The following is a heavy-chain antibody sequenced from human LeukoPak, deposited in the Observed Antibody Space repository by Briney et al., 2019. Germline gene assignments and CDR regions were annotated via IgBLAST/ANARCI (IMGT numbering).Heavy chain of an antibody. CDR2: ISAYNGNT. V-gene: IGHV1-18*01. CDR1: GYTFTSYG. CDR3: ARDKRYSSSWYGEGFDY. Sequence: ASVKVSCKASGYTFTSYGISWVRQAPGQGLEWMGWISAYNGNTNYAQKLQGRVTMTTDTSTSTAYMELRSLRSDDTAVYYCARDKRYSSSWYGEGFDYWGQGTLVTVSS. J-gene: IGHJ4*02. D-gene: IGHD6-13*01.